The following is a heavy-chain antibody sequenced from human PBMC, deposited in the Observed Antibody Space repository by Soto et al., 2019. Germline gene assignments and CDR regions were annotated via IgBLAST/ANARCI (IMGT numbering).Heavy chain of an antibody. CDR1: GGTFSSYA. D-gene: IGHD2-15*01. Sequence: QVQLVQSGAEVKKPGSSVKVSCKAPGGTFSSYAISWVRQAPGQGLEWRGGIIPIFGTANYAQKFQGRVTITADESTSTCYMELSRLRSEDTAVYYCARSQGGSSSLDIYYYYYYGMDVWGQGTTVTVSS. CDR2: IIPIFGTA. J-gene: IGHJ6*02. CDR3: ARSQGGSSSLDIYYYYYYGMDV. V-gene: IGHV1-69*01.